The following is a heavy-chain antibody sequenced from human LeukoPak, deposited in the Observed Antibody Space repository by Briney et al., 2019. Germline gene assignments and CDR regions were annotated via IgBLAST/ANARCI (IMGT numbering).Heavy chain of an antibody. J-gene: IGHJ6*02. V-gene: IGHV4-59*12. Sequence: SETLSLTCTVSGGSISSYYWSWIRQPPGKGLEWIGYIYYSGSTNYNPSLKSRVTISVDTSKNQFSLKLSSVTAADTAVYYCARGGRRGRYYYYYGMDVWGQGTTVTVSS. CDR1: GGSISSYY. D-gene: IGHD1-26*01. CDR3: ARGGRRGRYYYYYGMDV. CDR2: IYYSGST.